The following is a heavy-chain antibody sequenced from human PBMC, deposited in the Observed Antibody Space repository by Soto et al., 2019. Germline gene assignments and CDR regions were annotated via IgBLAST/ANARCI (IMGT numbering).Heavy chain of an antibody. CDR1: GFTFTKSW. CDR3: ARDQSVSGPTTFHY. Sequence: EVQLIESGGGLVQPGGSLRLSSAASGFTFTKSWMHWVRQTPGKGLEWVSRVNTDGSDTIYADSVKGRFTISRDNAKNTLYLQMNSLTAEDTAMYYCARDQSVSGPTTFHYWGQGALVTVSS. D-gene: IGHD6-19*01. V-gene: IGHV3-74*01. CDR2: VNTDGSDT. J-gene: IGHJ4*02.